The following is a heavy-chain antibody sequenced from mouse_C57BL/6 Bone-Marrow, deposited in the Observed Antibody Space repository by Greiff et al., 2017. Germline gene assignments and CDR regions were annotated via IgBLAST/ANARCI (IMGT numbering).Heavy chain of an antibody. CDR3: AREGIYYDYDWYVDV. CDR2: SRNKANDYTT. CDR1: GFTFSDFY. Sequence: DVKLVESGGGLVQSGRSLRLSCATSGFTFSDFYMEWVRQAPGKGLEWIAASRNKANDYTTEYSASVKGRFIVSRDTSQSILYLQMNALRAEDTAIYYCAREGIYYDYDWYVDVWGTGTTVTVSS. D-gene: IGHD2-4*01. V-gene: IGHV7-1*01. J-gene: IGHJ1*03.